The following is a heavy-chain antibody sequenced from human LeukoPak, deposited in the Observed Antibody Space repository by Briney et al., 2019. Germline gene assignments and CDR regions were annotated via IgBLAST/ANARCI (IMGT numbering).Heavy chain of an antibody. D-gene: IGHD2-15*01. CDR1: GFTFSSYA. V-gene: IGHV3-30*04. CDR2: ISYDGSNK. J-gene: IGHJ4*02. CDR3: ARDDRYCSGGSCFARSHNFDY. Sequence: GRSLRLSCAASGFTFSSYAMHWVRQAPAKGLEWVAVISYDGSNKYYADSVKGGFTISRDNSKNTLYLQMNSLRAEDTAVYYCARDDRYCSGGSCFARSHNFDYWGQGTLVTVSS.